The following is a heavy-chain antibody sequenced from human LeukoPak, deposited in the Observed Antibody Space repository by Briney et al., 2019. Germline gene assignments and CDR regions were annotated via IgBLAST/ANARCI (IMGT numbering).Heavy chain of an antibody. J-gene: IGHJ3*02. Sequence: GGSLRLSCAASGFTFKDYAMLWVRQVPGKGLEWVSGITWNGANVAYVDSVKGRFTISRDNAKNSLYLQMNSLRAEDTAVYYCARDRGYYDSSGLFDIWGQGTIVTVSS. CDR3: ARDRGYYDSSGLFDI. CDR2: ITWNGANV. D-gene: IGHD3-22*01. CDR1: GFTFKDYA. V-gene: IGHV3-9*01.